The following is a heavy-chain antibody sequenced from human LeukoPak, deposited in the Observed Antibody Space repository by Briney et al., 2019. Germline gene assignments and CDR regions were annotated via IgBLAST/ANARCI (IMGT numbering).Heavy chain of an antibody. Sequence: GRSLRLSCAASGFTFSSYAMSWVRQAPGKGLEWVSAISGSGGSTYYADSVKGRFTISRDNSKNTLYLQMNSLRAEDTAVYYCAKEGRGKKDVLRFLEWFPSYYYYGMDVWGQGTTVTVSS. V-gene: IGHV3-23*01. D-gene: IGHD3-3*01. CDR2: ISGSGGST. J-gene: IGHJ6*02. CDR3: AKEGRGKKDVLRFLEWFPSYYYYGMDV. CDR1: GFTFSSYA.